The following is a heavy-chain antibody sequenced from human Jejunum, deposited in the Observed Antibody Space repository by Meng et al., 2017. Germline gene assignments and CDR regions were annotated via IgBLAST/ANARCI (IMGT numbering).Heavy chain of an antibody. CDR3: ARDNWGSIDY. CDR1: GGFASSGSYY. J-gene: IGHJ4*02. D-gene: IGHD7-27*01. Sequence: QVTLQESGPGLVRPSETLSLTCTVSGGFASSGSYYWTWVRQSPGKGLEWIGYNFGNGRTNYNPSLKSRVTMSVDTSRNQFSLKLSSVTAADTAVYYCARDNWGSIDYWGQGVLVTVSS. CDR2: NFGNGRT. V-gene: IGHV4-61*01.